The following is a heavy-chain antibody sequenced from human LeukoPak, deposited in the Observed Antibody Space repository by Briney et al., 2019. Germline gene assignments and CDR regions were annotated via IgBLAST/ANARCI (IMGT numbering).Heavy chain of an antibody. CDR2: IWYDGSNK. Sequence: GGSLRLSCAASGFNFRSYGMHWVRQAPGKGLEWVALIWYDGSNKYYADSVKGRFTISRDNSNNTLYLQMNSLRAEDTAVYYCARGGVLTGYYTPYYFDYWGQGTLVTVSS. V-gene: IGHV3-33*01. CDR3: ARGGVLTGYYTPYYFDY. J-gene: IGHJ4*02. CDR1: GFNFRSYG. D-gene: IGHD3-9*01.